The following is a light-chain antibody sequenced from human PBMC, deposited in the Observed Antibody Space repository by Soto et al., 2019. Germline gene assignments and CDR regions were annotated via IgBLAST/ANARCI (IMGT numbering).Light chain of an antibody. V-gene: IGLV2-14*01. CDR3: CSYTSSTSAV. CDR1: CSDVGRYHY. Sequence: QSALTQPASVSGSPGQSITISCTGPCSDVGRYHYVSWFQQHPGKAPKLRIFEVSTRHSGVSNRFSGAKSGNPASLTISGRQSEDEADNCCCSYTSSTSAVFGGGTKHTVL. J-gene: IGLJ2*01. CDR2: EVS.